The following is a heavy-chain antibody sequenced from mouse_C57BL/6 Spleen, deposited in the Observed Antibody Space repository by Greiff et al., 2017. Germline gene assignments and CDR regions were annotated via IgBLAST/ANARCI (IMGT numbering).Heavy chain of an antibody. Sequence: QVQLQQSGAELVKPGASVKISCKASGYAFSSYWMNWVKQRPGKGLEWIGQIYPGDGDTNYNGKFKGKATLTADKSSSTAYMQLSRLATEDSAVYFWARAALITTVVEGDAMDYWGQGTSVTVSS. J-gene: IGHJ4*01. D-gene: IGHD1-1*01. V-gene: IGHV1-80*01. CDR3: ARAALITTVVEGDAMDY. CDR1: GYAFSSYW. CDR2: IYPGDGDT.